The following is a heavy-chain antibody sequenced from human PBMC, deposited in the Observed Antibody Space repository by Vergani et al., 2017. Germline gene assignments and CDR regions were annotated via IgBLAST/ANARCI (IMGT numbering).Heavy chain of an antibody. J-gene: IGHJ4*02. D-gene: IGHD6-13*01. V-gene: IGHV5-10-1*01. CDR3: ARHRLPAAGYSSSWADY. CDR2: IDPSDSYT. CDR1: GYSFTSYW. Sequence: EVQLVQSGAEVKKPGESLRISCKGSGYSFTSYWISWVRQMPGKGLEWMGRIDPSDSYTNYSPSFQGHVTISADKSISTAYMQWSSLKASDTAMYYCARHRLPAAGYSSSWADYWGQGTLVIVSS.